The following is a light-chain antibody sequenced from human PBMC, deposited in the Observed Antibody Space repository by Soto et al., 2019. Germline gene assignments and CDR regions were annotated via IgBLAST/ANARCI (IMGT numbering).Light chain of an antibody. J-gene: IGLJ2*01. Sequence: QSALTQPASVSGSPGQSITLACTGTSSDIGGDDYVSWYQRHPGKAPKLIIYDVNNRPSGVSNRFSGSKSGNTASLTISGLQAEDEADYYCTSYASGSSHVVFGGGTEVTVL. CDR3: TSYASGSSHVV. CDR1: SSDIGGDDY. V-gene: IGLV2-14*01. CDR2: DVN.